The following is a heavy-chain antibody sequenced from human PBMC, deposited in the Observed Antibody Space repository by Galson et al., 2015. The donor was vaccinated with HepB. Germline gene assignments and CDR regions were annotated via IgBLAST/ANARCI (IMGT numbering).Heavy chain of an antibody. CDR3: AKAGVSGGSPAMDD. CDR1: GFTFDSYT. J-gene: IGHJ6*02. V-gene: IGHV3-9*01. D-gene: IGHD3-16*01. Sequence: SLRLSCAASGFTFDSYTMHWVRQAPGQGLEWVSCISMSSGSIYYADSVKGRFTISRDNAKNSQYLQMNSLRAEDTSLDYCAKAGVSGGSPAMDDWGQGTTVTVSS. CDR2: ISMSSGSI.